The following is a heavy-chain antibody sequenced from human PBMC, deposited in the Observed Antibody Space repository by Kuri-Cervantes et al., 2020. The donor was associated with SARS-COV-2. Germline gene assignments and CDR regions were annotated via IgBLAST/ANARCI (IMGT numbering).Heavy chain of an antibody. Sequence: SLKISCAASGFTFSSYGMHWVRQAPGKGLEWVAVISYDGSNKYYADSVKGRFTISRDNSKNTLYLQMNSLRAEDTAAYYCAKGYYDSSGYRTLDYWGQGTLVTVSS. CDR1: GFTFSSYG. D-gene: IGHD3-22*01. CDR3: AKGYYDSSGYRTLDY. CDR2: ISYDGSNK. V-gene: IGHV3-30*18. J-gene: IGHJ4*02.